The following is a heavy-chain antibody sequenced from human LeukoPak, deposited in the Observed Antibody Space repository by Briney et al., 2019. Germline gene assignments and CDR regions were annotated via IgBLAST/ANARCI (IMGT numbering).Heavy chain of an antibody. CDR1: GFTFSSYA. CDR3: ARRAGAYSHPYDY. CDR2: ISGSGGST. D-gene: IGHD4/OR15-4a*01. J-gene: IGHJ4*02. V-gene: IGHV3-23*01. Sequence: PGGSLRLSCAASGFTFSSYAMSWVRQAPGKGLELVSAISGSGGSTYYADSVKGRFTISRDNSKNTLYLQMNSLRAEDTAVYYCARRAGAYSHPYDYWGQGTLVTVSS.